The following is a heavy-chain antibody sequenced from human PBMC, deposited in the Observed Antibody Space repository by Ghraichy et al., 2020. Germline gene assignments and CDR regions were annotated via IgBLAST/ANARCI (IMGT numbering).Heavy chain of an antibody. CDR2: IYYSGST. CDR1: GGSISSYY. Sequence: SETLSLTCTVSGGSISSYYWSWIRQPPGKGLEWIGYIYYSGSTNYNPSLKSRVTISVDTSKNQFSLKLSSVTAADTAVYYCARVGGYCSSTSCYPDYWGQGTLVTASS. D-gene: IGHD2-2*01. CDR3: ARVGGYCSSTSCYPDY. V-gene: IGHV4-59*01. J-gene: IGHJ4*02.